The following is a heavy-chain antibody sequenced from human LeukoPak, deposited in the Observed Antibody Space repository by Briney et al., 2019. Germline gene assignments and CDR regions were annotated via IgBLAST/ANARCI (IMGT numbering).Heavy chain of an antibody. V-gene: IGHV1-46*01. CDR1: GYTFTSYY. CDR3: ARVPLGVYYYDSSGYYYFDY. CDR2: INPSGGST. J-gene: IGHJ4*02. Sequence: GASVKVSCKASGYTFTSYYMHWVRQAPGQGLEWMGIINPSGGSTSYAQKFQGRVTMTRDTSTSTAYMELSRLRSDDTAVYYCARVPLGVYYYDSSGYYYFDYWGQGTLVTVSS. D-gene: IGHD3-22*01.